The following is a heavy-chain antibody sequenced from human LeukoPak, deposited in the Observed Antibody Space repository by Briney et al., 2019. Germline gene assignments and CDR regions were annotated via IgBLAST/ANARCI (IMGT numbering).Heavy chain of an antibody. V-gene: IGHV3-7*04. D-gene: IGHD3-22*01. J-gene: IGHJ4*02. CDR1: GFTSSSYG. CDR2: IKQDGSQK. CDR3: ARGEYYYDGGY. Sequence: GGTLSLSRAASGFTSSSYGMSWVRQAPGKGLEWVANIKQDGSQKYYVDSVKGRFIIYRDNAKNSLFLKMNSVRAEEAAVYYCARGEYYYDGGYWGQGTLVTVSS.